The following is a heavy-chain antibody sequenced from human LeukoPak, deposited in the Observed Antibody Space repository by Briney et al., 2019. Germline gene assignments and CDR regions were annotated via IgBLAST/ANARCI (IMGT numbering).Heavy chain of an antibody. Sequence: SETLSLTCTVSGGSISSYYWSWIRQSPGKGLECIGYIHYTGSTNYNPSLKSRVTISVETSKNQFSLKLKSVTAADTAVYYCARGGYYGSGDDFRFDPWGQGTLVTVSS. CDR1: GGSISSYY. J-gene: IGHJ5*02. V-gene: IGHV4-59*01. D-gene: IGHD3-10*01. CDR2: IHYTGST. CDR3: ARGGYYGSGDDFRFDP.